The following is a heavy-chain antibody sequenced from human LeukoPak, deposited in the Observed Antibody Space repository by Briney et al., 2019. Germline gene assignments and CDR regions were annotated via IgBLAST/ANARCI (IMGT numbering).Heavy chain of an antibody. V-gene: IGHV3-73*01. CDR1: GFTFSDSA. J-gene: IGHJ4*02. D-gene: IGHD3-10*01. Sequence: GGSLRLSCAASGFTFSDSAMHWVRQASGKGLEWVGRIRSKANSYATAYAASVKGRFTISRDDSKNTAYLQMNSLKTEDTAVYYCTRETRGVAYDYWGQGTLVTVSS. CDR3: TRETRGVAYDY. CDR2: IRSKANSYAT.